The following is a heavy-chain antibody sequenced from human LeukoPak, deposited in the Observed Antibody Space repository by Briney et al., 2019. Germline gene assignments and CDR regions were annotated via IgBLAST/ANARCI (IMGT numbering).Heavy chain of an antibody. CDR2: IYTGGST. CDR3: ARAENGFNIKVPVY. Sequence: SETLSLTCTVSGGSISSSSYYWSWIRQPAGKGLEWIGRIYTGGSTNYNLSLKSRVTISVDTSKNRFSLNLNSVTAADTAVYYCARAENGFNIKVPVYWGQGTLVTVSS. D-gene: IGHD5-24*01. CDR1: GGSISSSSYY. V-gene: IGHV4-61*02. J-gene: IGHJ4*02.